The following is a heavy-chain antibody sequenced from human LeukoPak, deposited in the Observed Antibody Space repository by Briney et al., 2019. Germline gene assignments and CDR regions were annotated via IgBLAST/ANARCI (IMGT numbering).Heavy chain of an antibody. CDR3: ARHSGLLLDY. CDR2: IHYSGST. J-gene: IGHJ4*02. Sequence: SETLSLTCTVSGGSISSYYWSWIRQPPGKGLEWIGYIHYSGSTNYNPSLKSRVTISVDTSKNQFSLKLSSVTAADTAVYYCARHSGLLLDYWGQGTLVTVSS. CDR1: GGSISSYY. D-gene: IGHD3-22*01. V-gene: IGHV4-59*08.